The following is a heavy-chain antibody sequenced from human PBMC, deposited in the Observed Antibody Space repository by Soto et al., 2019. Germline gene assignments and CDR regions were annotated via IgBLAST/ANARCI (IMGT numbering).Heavy chain of an antibody. J-gene: IGHJ4*02. CDR1: GFTFSSYG. CDR3: AIIGYCSGGSCHDY. Sequence: GGSLRLSCAASGFTFSSYGMHWVRQAPGKGLEWVAVIWYDGSNKYYADSVKGRFTISRDNSKNTLYLQMNSLRAEDTAVYYCAIIGYCSGGSCHDYWGQGTLVTVSS. CDR2: IWYDGSNK. V-gene: IGHV3-33*01. D-gene: IGHD2-15*01.